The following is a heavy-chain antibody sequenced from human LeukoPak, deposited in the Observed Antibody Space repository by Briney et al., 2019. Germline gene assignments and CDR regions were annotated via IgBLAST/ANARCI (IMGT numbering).Heavy chain of an antibody. CDR3: ARRVGAYTNCSSTSCPWIPVDAFDI. D-gene: IGHD2-2*01. Sequence: SETLSLTCTVSGGSISSSSYYWGWIRQPPGKGLEWIGSIYYSGSTYYNPSLKSRVTISVDTSKNQSSLKLSSVTAADTAVYYCARRVGAYTNCSSTSCPWIPVDAFDIWGQGTMVTVSS. V-gene: IGHV4-39*01. J-gene: IGHJ3*02. CDR2: IYYSGST. CDR1: GGSISSSSYY.